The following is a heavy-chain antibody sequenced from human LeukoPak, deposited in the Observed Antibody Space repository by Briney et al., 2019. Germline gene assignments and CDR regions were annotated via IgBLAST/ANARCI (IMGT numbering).Heavy chain of an antibody. D-gene: IGHD4-23*01. J-gene: IGHJ4*02. CDR3: ARHGGYGGNQKAHFDY. Sequence: KPGRSLRLSCTASGFTFGDYAMSWFRQAPGKGLEWVGFIRSKAYGGTTEYAASVKGRFTISRDDSKSIAYLQMNSLKTEDTAVYYCARHGGYGGNQKAHFDYWGQGTLVTVSS. CDR2: IRSKAYGGTT. V-gene: IGHV3-49*05. CDR1: GFTFGDYA.